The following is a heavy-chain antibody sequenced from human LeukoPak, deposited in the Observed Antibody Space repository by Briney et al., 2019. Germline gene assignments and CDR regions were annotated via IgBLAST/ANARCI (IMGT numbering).Heavy chain of an antibody. CDR2: MNPNSGNT. CDR1: GYTFTSYD. V-gene: IGHV1-8*01. D-gene: IGHD2-2*01. Sequence: ASVKVSCKASGYTFTSYDINLVRQATGQGLEWMGWMNPNSGNTGYAQKFQGRVTMTRNTSISTAYMELSSLRSEDTAVYYCARGRRYCSSTSCSRRVYYYYMDVWGKGTTVTVSS. J-gene: IGHJ6*03. CDR3: ARGRRYCSSTSCSRRVYYYYMDV.